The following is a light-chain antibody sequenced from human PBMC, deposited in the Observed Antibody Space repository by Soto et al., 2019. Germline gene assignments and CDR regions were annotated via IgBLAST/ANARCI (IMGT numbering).Light chain of an antibody. V-gene: IGLV2-11*01. Sequence: QSVLTQPRSVSGSPGQSVTISCTGTSSDVGGYNYVSWYQQHPGKAPKLMIYDVSKRPSGVPDRFSGSKSGNTASLTISGLQADDEADCYCCSYAGSYTHVFGTGTKVTVL. CDR2: DVS. CDR3: CSYAGSYTHV. J-gene: IGLJ1*01. CDR1: SSDVGGYNY.